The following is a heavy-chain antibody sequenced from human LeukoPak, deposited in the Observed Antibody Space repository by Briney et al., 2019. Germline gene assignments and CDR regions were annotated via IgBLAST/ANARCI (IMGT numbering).Heavy chain of an antibody. J-gene: IGHJ2*01. Sequence: ASVKVSCKASGYTFTGYYMHWVRQAPGQGLEWMGWINPNSGGTNYAQKFQGWVTMTRDTSISTAYMELSRLRSDDTAVYYCARVAQLTATGWYFDLWGRGTLVTVSS. D-gene: IGHD4-17*01. V-gene: IGHV1-2*04. CDR1: GYTFTGYY. CDR2: INPNSGGT. CDR3: ARVAQLTATGWYFDL.